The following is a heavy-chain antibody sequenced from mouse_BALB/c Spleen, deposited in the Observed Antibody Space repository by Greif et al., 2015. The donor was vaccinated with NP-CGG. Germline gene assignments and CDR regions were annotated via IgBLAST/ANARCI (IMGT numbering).Heavy chain of an antibody. CDR3: ARSQYGNYRLYAMDY. D-gene: IGHD2-10*02. CDR2: IYPSSGYT. J-gene: IGHJ4*01. CDR1: GYTFTSYT. Sequence: VQLQQSGAELARPGASVKMSCKASGYTFTSYTMHWVKQRPGQGLEWIGYIYPSSGYTNYNQKFKDKATLTADKSSSTAYMQLSSLTSEDSAVYYCARSQYGNYRLYAMDYWGQGTSVTVSS. V-gene: IGHV1-4*01.